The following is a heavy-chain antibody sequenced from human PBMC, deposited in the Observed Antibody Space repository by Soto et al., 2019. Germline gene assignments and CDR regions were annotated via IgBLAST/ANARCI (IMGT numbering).Heavy chain of an antibody. CDR2: IYWDDDK. CDR1: GFSLTTSRVG. D-gene: IGHD3-10*02. J-gene: IGHJ4*02. Sequence: QITLKESGPTLVKPTQTLTLTCTFSGFSLTTSRVGVGWIRQPPGKALEWLALIYWDDDKRYSPSLRSRLTLTTDTSKNQVVLTMTNMDPVDTATYYCAHMFGTVSHLGYWGQGTLVTVSS. V-gene: IGHV2-5*02. CDR3: AHMFGTVSHLGY.